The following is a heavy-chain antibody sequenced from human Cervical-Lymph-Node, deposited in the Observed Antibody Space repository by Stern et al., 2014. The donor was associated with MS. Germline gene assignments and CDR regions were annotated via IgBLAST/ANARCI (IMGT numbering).Heavy chain of an antibody. CDR1: GGSINNYY. CDR3: AFHTSGRTDHFDN. V-gene: IGHV4-59*08. J-gene: IGHJ4*02. Sequence: QVQLQESGPGLVKPSETLSLTCTVSGGSINNYYWTWVRQPPGKGLEWIGYIYDDGTTNYNPSLKSRVTRSADTSKNQFSLKLTSMTAADTAVYYCAFHTSGRTDHFDNWGQGTLVTVSS. CDR2: IYDDGTT. D-gene: IGHD6-19*01.